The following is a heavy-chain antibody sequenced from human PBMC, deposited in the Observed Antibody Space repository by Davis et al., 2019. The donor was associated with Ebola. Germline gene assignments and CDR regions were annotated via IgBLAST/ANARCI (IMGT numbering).Heavy chain of an antibody. Sequence: GESLKISCAASGFTFRTYWMSWVRQAPGKGLEWVANIKQDGSETYYLDSVKGRFTISRDNAKNSLYLQMNSLRAEDTAVYYCARDGRGNCSGGSCYRFGGFDYWGQGTLVTVSS. CDR1: GFTFRTYW. CDR2: IKQDGSET. J-gene: IGHJ4*02. V-gene: IGHV3-7*03. CDR3: ARDGRGNCSGGSCYRFGGFDY. D-gene: IGHD2-15*01.